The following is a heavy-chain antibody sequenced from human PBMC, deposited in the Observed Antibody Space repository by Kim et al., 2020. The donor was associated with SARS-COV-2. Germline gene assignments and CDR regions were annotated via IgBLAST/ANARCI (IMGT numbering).Heavy chain of an antibody. D-gene: IGHD2-2*02. CDR3: ARAHIVVVPAAISVGGWF. J-gene: IGHJ5*01. CDR1: GGSISSYY. Sequence: SETLSLTCTVSGGSISSYYWSWIRQPPGKGLEWIGYIYYSGSTNYNPSLKSRVTISVDTSKNQFSLKLSSVTAADTAVYYCARAHIVVVPAAISVGGWF. V-gene: IGHV4-59*13. CDR2: IYYSGST.